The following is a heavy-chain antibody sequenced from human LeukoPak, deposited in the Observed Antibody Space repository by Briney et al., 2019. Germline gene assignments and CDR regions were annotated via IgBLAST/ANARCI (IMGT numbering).Heavy chain of an antibody. CDR1: GFTFSNYG. D-gene: IGHD1-26*01. V-gene: IGHV3-30*18. CDR3: AKDLSPRYSGSYPEACGY. Sequence: GSLRLSCAASGFTFSNYGMHWVRQAPGKGLEWVAVISHDERNKYHADSVKGRFTISRDNSKNTLYLQMNSLRAEDTAVYYCAKDLSPRYSGSYPEACGYWGQGTLVTVSS. J-gene: IGHJ4*02. CDR2: ISHDERNK.